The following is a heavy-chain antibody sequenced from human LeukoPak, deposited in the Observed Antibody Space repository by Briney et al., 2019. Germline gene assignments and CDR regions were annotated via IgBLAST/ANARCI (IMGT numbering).Heavy chain of an antibody. V-gene: IGHV1-46*01. J-gene: IGHJ5*02. CDR1: GYTFTSYY. CDR3: ARDFLEQWLVPTLNWFDP. CDR2: INPSGGST. Sequence: GASVKVSCKASGYTFTSYYMHWVRQAPGQGLEWMGIINPSGGSTSYAQKFQGRVTMTTDTSTSTAYMELRSLRSDDTAVYYCARDFLEQWLVPTLNWFDPWGQGTLVTVSS. D-gene: IGHD6-19*01.